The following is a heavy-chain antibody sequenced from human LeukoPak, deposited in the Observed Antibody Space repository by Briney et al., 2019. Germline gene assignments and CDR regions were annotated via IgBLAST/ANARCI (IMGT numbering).Heavy chain of an antibody. CDR3: AVSIAAAVLLPLIDY. CDR2: IIPIFGTA. CDR1: GGTFSSYA. D-gene: IGHD6-13*01. V-gene: IGHV1-69*06. J-gene: IGHJ4*02. Sequence: SVKVSFKSSGGTFSSYAISWVRQAPGQGLEWMGGIIPIFGTANYAQKFQGRVTITADKSTNTAYMELSSLRSEDTAVYYCAVSIAAAVLLPLIDYWGQGTLVTVSS.